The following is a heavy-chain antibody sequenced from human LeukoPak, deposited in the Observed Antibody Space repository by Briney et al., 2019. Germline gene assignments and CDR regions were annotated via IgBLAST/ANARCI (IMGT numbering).Heavy chain of an antibody. CDR2: IKSKTDGGTT. D-gene: IGHD3-9*01. CDR1: GFTFSNAW. Sequence: PGGSLRLSCAASGFTFSNAWMSWVRQAPGKGLEWVGRIKSKTDGGTTDYAAPVKGRFTISRDDSKNTLYLQMNSLKTEDTAVYYCTTEGAFDILTGNSPLDYWGQGTLVTVSS. V-gene: IGHV3-15*01. J-gene: IGHJ4*02. CDR3: TTEGAFDILTGNSPLDY.